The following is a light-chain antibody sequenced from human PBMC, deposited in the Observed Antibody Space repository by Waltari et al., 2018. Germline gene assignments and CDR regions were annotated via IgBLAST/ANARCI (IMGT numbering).Light chain of an antibody. CDR2: NAS. V-gene: IGKV3-20*01. J-gene: IGKJ4*01. CDR1: QTVSSNY. Sequence: EIVLTQSPGTLSLSPGERATLTCRASQTVSSNYVAWYQQTPGQAPRLLIFNASNRATGIPDRFSGSGSGTDFTLTISSLETEDFAVYYCLQYGNLPPVTFGGGTRVEMK. CDR3: LQYGNLPPVT.